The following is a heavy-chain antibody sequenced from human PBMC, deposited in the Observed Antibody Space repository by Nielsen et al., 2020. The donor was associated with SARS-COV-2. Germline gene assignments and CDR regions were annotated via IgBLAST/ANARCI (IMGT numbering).Heavy chain of an antibody. Sequence: SLKISCAASGFTFDDYAMHWVRQAPGKGLEWVSGISWNSGSIGYADSVKGRFTISRDNAKNSLYLQMNSLRDEDTAVYYCVRGHFDLWGRGTLVTVSS. CDR1: GFTFDDYA. V-gene: IGHV3-9*01. CDR2: ISWNSGSI. CDR3: VRGHFDL. J-gene: IGHJ2*01.